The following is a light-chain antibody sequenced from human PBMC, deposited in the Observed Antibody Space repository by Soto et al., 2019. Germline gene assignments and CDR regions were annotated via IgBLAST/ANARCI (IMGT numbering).Light chain of an antibody. V-gene: IGKV4-1*01. CDR2: WAS. CDR3: EECYTPPPA. Sequence: DIVMTQSPDSLAVSLGERATINCKSSQSVLYSSNNKNYLAWYQQKPGQPPKLLIYWASTRESGVPDRFSRGGFGTYLTLTFTSLPAKDVEAYDCEECYTPPPACGQGTKVDIK. J-gene: IGKJ1*01. CDR1: QSVLYSSNNKNY.